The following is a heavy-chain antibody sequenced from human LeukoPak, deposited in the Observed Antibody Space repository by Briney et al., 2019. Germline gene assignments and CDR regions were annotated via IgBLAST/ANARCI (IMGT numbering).Heavy chain of an antibody. D-gene: IGHD1-26*01. CDR1: GGSISSYY. Sequence: SETLSLTCTVSGGSISSYYWSWIRQPPGKGLEWIGYIYYSGSTNYNPSLKSRVTISVDTSKNQFSLKLSSVTAADTAVYYCARVSGSYLYYFDYWGQGTLVTVSS. CDR3: ARVSGSYLYYFDY. V-gene: IGHV4-59*01. CDR2: IYYSGST. J-gene: IGHJ4*02.